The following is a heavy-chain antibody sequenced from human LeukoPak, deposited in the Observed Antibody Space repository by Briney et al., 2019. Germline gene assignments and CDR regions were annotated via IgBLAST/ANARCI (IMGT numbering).Heavy chain of an antibody. CDR2: ISGSGGST. CDR1: GFTFSSYA. Sequence: GGSLRLSCAASGFTFSSYAMSWVRQAPGKGLEWVSAISGSGGSTYYADSVKGRFTISRDNSKNTLYLQINSLRAEDTAVYYCARGVITMVRGVSTGAFDIWGQGTMVTVSS. V-gene: IGHV3-23*01. J-gene: IGHJ3*02. CDR3: ARGVITMVRGVSTGAFDI. D-gene: IGHD3-10*01.